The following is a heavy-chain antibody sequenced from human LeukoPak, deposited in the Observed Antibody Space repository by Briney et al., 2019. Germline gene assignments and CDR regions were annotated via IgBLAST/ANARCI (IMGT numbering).Heavy chain of an antibody. D-gene: IGHD3-22*01. CDR3: ARGSAYYYDSSGYSKHDY. CDR2: INHSGST. CDR1: GGSFSGYY. J-gene: IGHJ4*02. V-gene: IGHV4-34*01. Sequence: PSETLSLTCAVYGGSFSGYYWSWIRQPPGKGLEWIGEINHSGSTNYNPSLKSRVTISVDTSKNQFSLKPSSVTAADTAVYYCARGSAYYYDSSGYSKHDYWGQGTLVTVSS.